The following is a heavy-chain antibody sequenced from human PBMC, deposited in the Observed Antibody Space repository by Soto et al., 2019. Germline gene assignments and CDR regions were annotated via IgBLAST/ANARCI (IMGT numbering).Heavy chain of an antibody. CDR2: IIPIFGTA. V-gene: IGHV1-69*13. Sequence: SVKVSCKASGGTFSSYAISWVRQAPGQGLEWMGGIIPIFGTANYAQKLQGRVTITADESTSTAYMELSSLRSEDTAVYFCARGESGYRYVTIDYWGQGTLVTVSS. D-gene: IGHD5-18*01. CDR1: GGTFSSYA. CDR3: ARGESGYRYVTIDY. J-gene: IGHJ4*02.